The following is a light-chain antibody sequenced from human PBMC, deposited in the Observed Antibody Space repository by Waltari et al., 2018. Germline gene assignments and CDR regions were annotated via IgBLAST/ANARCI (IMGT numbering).Light chain of an antibody. CDR3: QAWDSISDVV. J-gene: IGLJ2*01. CDR2: QDG. Sequence: YELTQPPSVSVSPGQTVSITCSGGKLEDKYVCWYQQKTGQSPVLVMHQDGRRPSGVPERFSGSSSGNTATLTSSGTQAMDEADYYCQAWDSISDVVFGGGTRLTVL. V-gene: IGLV3-1*01. CDR1: KLEDKY.